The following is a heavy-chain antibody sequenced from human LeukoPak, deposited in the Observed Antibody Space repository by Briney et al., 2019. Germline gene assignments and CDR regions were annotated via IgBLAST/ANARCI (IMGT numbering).Heavy chain of an antibody. CDR1: GFTFSSYA. CDR2: ISSNGGST. V-gene: IGHV3-64D*09. Sequence: GGSVRLSCSASGFTFSSYAMHWARQAPGKGLEYVSAISSNGGSTYYADSVKGRFTISRDNSKNTLYLQMSSLRAEDTAVYYCVKDQEREPPTYYFDYWGQGTLVTASS. D-gene: IGHD1-1*01. CDR3: VKDQEREPPTYYFDY. J-gene: IGHJ4*02.